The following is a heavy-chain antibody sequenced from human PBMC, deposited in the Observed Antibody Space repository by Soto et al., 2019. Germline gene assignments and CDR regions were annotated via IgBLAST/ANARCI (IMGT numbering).Heavy chain of an antibody. D-gene: IGHD2-2*01. CDR2: IDPSDSYT. Sequence: GASLKISCKGSGYSFTSYWISWVRQMPGKGLEWMGRIDPSDSYTNYSPSFQGHVTISADKSISTAYLQRSSLKASDTAMYYCARHVGVVVPAAIFGGYNWFDPWGQGTLVTVSS. CDR3: ARHVGVVVPAAIFGGYNWFDP. V-gene: IGHV5-10-1*01. CDR1: GYSFTSYW. J-gene: IGHJ5*02.